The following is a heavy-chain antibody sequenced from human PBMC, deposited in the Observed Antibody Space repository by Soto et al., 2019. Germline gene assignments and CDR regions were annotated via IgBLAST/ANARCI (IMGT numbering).Heavy chain of an antibody. D-gene: IGHD6-25*01. J-gene: IGHJ6*02. CDR3: AGPGEQRLVPYYGMDV. CDR2: IYPGDSDT. Sequence: GESLKISCKGSGYSFTSYWIGWVRQMPGKGLEWMGIIYPGDSDTRYSPSFQGQVTISADKSISTAYPQWSSLKASDTAMYYCAGPGEQRLVPYYGMDVWGQGTTVTVSS. V-gene: IGHV5-51*01. CDR1: GYSFTSYW.